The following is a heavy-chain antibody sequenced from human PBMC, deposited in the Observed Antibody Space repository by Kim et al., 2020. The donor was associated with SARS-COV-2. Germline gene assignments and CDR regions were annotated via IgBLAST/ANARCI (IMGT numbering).Heavy chain of an antibody. V-gene: IGHV1-3*01. CDR3: ARDGDYGDYGLPPLFDY. J-gene: IGHJ4*02. D-gene: IGHD4-17*01. Sequence: FQGRVTITRDTSASTAYMELSSLRSEDTAVYYCARDGDYGDYGLPPLFDYWGQGTLVTVSS.